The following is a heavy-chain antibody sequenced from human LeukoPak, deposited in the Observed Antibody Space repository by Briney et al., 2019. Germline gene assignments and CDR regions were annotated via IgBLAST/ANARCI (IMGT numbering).Heavy chain of an antibody. CDR3: GAGPADCGKDCQTIYRYFQH. CDR2: ISGSGGST. CDR1: GFTFSSYA. J-gene: IGHJ1*01. Sequence: GGSLRLSCAASGFTFSSYAMSWVRQAPGKGLEWVSAISGSGGSTYYADSVKGRFTISRDNSKNTLYLQMNSLRAEDTVIYYCGAGPADCGKDCQTIYRYFQHWGQGTLVTVSS. V-gene: IGHV3-23*01. D-gene: IGHD2-21*01.